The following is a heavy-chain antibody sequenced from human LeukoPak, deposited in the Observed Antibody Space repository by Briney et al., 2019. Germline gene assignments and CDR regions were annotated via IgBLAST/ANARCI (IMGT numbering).Heavy chain of an antibody. Sequence: PGGSLRLSCAASGFTFSSYAMSWVRQAPGKGLEWVSAISGSGGSTYYADSVKGRFTISRDNSKNTLYLQMNSLRAEDTAVYYCAKSPVDVLRYFDWLLSPGYWGQGTLVTVSS. CDR2: ISGSGGST. J-gene: IGHJ4*02. D-gene: IGHD3-9*01. V-gene: IGHV3-23*01. CDR1: GFTFSSYA. CDR3: AKSPVDVLRYFDWLLSPGY.